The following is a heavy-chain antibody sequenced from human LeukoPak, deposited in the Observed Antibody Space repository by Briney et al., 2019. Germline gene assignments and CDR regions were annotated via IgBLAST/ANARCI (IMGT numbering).Heavy chain of an antibody. J-gene: IGHJ4*02. V-gene: IGHV4-39*07. CDR1: GGSISSSSYY. Sequence: PSETLSLTCTVSGGSISSSSYYWGWIRQPPGKGLEWIGSIYYSGSTYYNPSLKSRVTISVDTSKNQFSLKLSSVTAADTAVYYCARDLGYGDYRFDYWGQETLVTVSS. D-gene: IGHD4-17*01. CDR3: ARDLGYGDYRFDY. CDR2: IYYSGST.